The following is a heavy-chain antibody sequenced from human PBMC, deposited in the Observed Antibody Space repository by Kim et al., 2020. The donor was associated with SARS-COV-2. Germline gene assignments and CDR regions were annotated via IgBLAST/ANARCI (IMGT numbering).Heavy chain of an antibody. CDR3: ARATGTLYYYYYMDV. CDR2: IGTAGDT. J-gene: IGHJ6*03. Sequence: GGSLRLSCAASGFTFSSYDMHWVRQATGKGLEWVSAIGTAGDTYYPGSVKGRFTIFRENDKNSLYLQMNSLRAGDTAVYYCARATGTLYYYYYMDVWGKGTTVTVSS. CDR1: GFTFSSYD. D-gene: IGHD1-1*01. V-gene: IGHV3-13*01.